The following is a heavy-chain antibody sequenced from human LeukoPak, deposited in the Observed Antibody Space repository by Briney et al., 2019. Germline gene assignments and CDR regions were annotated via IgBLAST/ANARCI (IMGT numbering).Heavy chain of an antibody. D-gene: IGHD1-26*01. CDR1: GYTFTSYY. CDR2: INPSGGST. J-gene: IGHJ5*02. V-gene: IGHV1-46*01. Sequence: ASVKVSCKASGYTFTSYYMHWVRQAPGQGLEWMGIINPSGGSTSYAQKFQGRVTMTRDTSTSTVYMELSSLRSEDTAVHYCARDRSKWELPFWFDPWGQGTLVTVSS. CDR3: ARDRSKWELPFWFDP.